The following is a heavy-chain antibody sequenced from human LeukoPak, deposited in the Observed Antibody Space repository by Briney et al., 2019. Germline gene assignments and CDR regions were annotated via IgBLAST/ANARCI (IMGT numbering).Heavy chain of an antibody. V-gene: IGHV3-73*01. Sequence: GGSLRLSCAASGFTFSGSAMHWVRQASGKGLEWVGRIRSKANSYATAYAASVKGRFTISRDDSKNTAYLQMNSLKPEDTAVYYCARLCWGNQLAGFDSWGQGTLVTVSS. CDR1: GFTFSGSA. D-gene: IGHD3-10*02. CDR2: IRSKANSYAT. J-gene: IGHJ4*02. CDR3: ARLCWGNQLAGFDS.